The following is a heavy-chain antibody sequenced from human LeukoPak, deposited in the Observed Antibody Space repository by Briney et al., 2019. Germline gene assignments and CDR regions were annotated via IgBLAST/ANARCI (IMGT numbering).Heavy chain of an antibody. CDR3: ARGSNGLDP. J-gene: IGHJ5*02. V-gene: IGHV4-4*07. Sequence: SETLSLTCTVSGGSINNHHLTWIRQPAGKGLEWIGRIFTSGRTIYNLSPKSRVTISLDTSKSLLSLRLNSVTAADTAVYYCARGSNGLDPWGQGTLVTVSS. CDR2: IFTSGRT. D-gene: IGHD4/OR15-4a*01. CDR1: GGSINNHH.